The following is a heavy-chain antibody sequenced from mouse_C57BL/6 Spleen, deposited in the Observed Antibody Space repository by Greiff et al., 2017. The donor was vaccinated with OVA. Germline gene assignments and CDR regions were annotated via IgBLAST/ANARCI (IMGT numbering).Heavy chain of an antibody. CDR3: ARKGYYYGSSYENFDV. V-gene: IGHV1-72*01. CDR2: IDPNSGGT. D-gene: IGHD1-1*01. J-gene: IGHJ1*03. CDR1: GYTFTSYW. Sequence: QVQLQQPGAELVKPGASVKLSCKASGYTFTSYWMHWVKQRPGRGLEWIGRIDPNSGGTKYNEKFKSKATLTVDKPSSTAYMQLSSLTSEDSAVYYCARKGYYYGSSYENFDVWGTGTTVTVSS.